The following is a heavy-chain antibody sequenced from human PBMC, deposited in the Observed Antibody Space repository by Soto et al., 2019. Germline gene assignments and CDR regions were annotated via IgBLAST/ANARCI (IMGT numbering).Heavy chain of an antibody. CDR2: IYPGDSNT. CDR1: GYSFTDYW. V-gene: IGHV5-51*01. CDR3: ARSFWGSEYYYYGMDL. J-gene: IGHJ6*02. D-gene: IGHD3-16*01. Sequence: GESLKISCKGSGYSFTDYWIGWVRQMPGKGLEWMGNIYPGDSNTVYSPSFQGQVTISVDKSLSTAYLQWSSLKASDTAMYYCARSFWGSEYYYYGMDLWGQGTTVTVSS.